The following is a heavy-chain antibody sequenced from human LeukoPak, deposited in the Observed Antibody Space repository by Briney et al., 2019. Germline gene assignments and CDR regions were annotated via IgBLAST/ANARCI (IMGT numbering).Heavy chain of an antibody. Sequence: GGSLRLSCAASGFTFSSYWMSWVRQAPGKGLEWVSSISSSSNFIYYADSVKGRFTISRDNAKNSLYLQMNSLRAEDTAVYYCARGPPFDYWGQGTLVTVSS. CDR2: ISSSSNFI. J-gene: IGHJ4*02. CDR3: ARGPPFDY. CDR1: GFTFSSYW. V-gene: IGHV3-21*01.